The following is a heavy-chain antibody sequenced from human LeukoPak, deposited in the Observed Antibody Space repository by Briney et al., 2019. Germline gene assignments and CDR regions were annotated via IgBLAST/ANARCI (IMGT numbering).Heavy chain of an antibody. V-gene: IGHV3-30-3*01. J-gene: IGHJ5*02. CDR2: IPHDGSNA. CDR1: GFTFTRNC. CDR3: ATGSDFYYAS. Sequence: GGSLRLSCVASGFTFTRNCMHWVRQAPGKGLEWVAAIPHDGSNAYYADSVKGRFTISRDDSKNTQYLQMNSLRIEDSAVYYCATGSDFYYASWGQGALVTVSS. D-gene: IGHD3-3*01.